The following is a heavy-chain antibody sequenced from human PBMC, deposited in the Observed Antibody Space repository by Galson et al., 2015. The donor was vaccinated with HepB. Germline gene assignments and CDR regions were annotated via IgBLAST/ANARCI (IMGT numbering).Heavy chain of an antibody. J-gene: IGHJ4*02. D-gene: IGHD1-26*01. CDR2: ISSSGSTI. CDR1: GFTFSDYY. CDR3: AVSPYRVEFDY. Sequence: SLRLSCAASGFTFSDYYMSWIRQAPGKGLEWVSYISSSGSTIYYADSVKGRFTISRDNAKNSLYLQMNSLRAEDTAVYYCAVSPYRVEFDYWGQGTLVTVSS. V-gene: IGHV3-11*01.